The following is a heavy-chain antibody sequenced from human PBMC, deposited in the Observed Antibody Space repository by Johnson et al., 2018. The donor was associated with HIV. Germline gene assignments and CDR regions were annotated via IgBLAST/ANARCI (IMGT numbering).Heavy chain of an antibody. D-gene: IGHD6-6*01. J-gene: IGHJ3*02. Sequence: QVQLVESGGGLVKPGASLRLSCAASGFSLSDYYMSWIRQAPGKGLEWVAFIRYDGSTKYYADSVKGRFTISRDNSKNTRYLQMNSLRAEDTAVYYCAKDRRTYSSSADAFDIWGQGTMVTVSS. V-gene: IGHV3-30*02. CDR2: IRYDGSTK. CDR3: AKDRRTYSSSADAFDI. CDR1: GFSLSDYY.